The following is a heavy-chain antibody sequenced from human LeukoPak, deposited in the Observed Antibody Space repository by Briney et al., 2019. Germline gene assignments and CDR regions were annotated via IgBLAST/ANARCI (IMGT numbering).Heavy chain of an antibody. CDR3: VKDHSSGLLG. CDR2: IYSGGST. CDR1: GFTVSTYY. Sequence: GGSLRLSCAASGFTVSTYYMTWVRQAPGKGLECVSVIYSGGSTYYADSVKGRFTVSRDNSKNTLYLQMNSLRVEDTAVYYCVKDHSSGLLGWGQGTLVTVSS. D-gene: IGHD6-25*01. V-gene: IGHV3-53*05. J-gene: IGHJ4*02.